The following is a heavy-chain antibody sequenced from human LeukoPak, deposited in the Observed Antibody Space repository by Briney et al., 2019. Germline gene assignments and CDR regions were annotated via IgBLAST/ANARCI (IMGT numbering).Heavy chain of an antibody. Sequence: GGSLRLSCAASGLFFGKYAMAWVRQAPGKGLECVSIISDDSSFTYYLDSVKGRSTIFRDNSKNTLYLHMNSLKAEDTAVYYCAKGRCSGPGCDSFDYWGQGTLVTVSS. V-gene: IGHV3-23*01. J-gene: IGHJ4*02. CDR2: ISDDSSFT. CDR3: AKGRCSGPGCDSFDY. D-gene: IGHD5-12*01. CDR1: GLFFGKYA.